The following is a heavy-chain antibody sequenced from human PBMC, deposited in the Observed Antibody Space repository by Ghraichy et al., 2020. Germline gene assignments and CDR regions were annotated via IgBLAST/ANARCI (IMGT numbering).Heavy chain of an antibody. CDR1: GFSFTYAW. Sequence: GGSLRLSCAASGFSFTYAWMSWVRQAPGKGLEWVGRVKSRTSGGTSEYAAPVKGRFTVSRDDSQDTTYLHMKSLKTEDTAIYYCVADLSEYSNFPFDFWGRGLLVTVSS. V-gene: IGHV3-15*01. D-gene: IGHD2-21*01. J-gene: IGHJ4*02. CDR2: VKSRTSGGTS. CDR3: VADLSEYSNFPFDF.